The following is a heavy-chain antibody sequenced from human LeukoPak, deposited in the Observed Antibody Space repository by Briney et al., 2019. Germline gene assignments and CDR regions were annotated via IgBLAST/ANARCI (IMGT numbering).Heavy chain of an antibody. J-gene: IGHJ5*02. Sequence: PGGSLRLSCATSGFTFSGSTIQWVRQASGKGLEWLGQIKTRSNNYATVYPASLQGRFTISRDDSRDTAFLQMNSLKTDDTAVYYCTRLGGGSPNIVVAPGTSKLKWFDPWGQGTLVTVSS. CDR3: TRLGGGSPNIVVAPGTSKLKWFDP. V-gene: IGHV3-73*01. D-gene: IGHD2-2*01. CDR2: IKTRSNNYAT. CDR1: GFTFSGST.